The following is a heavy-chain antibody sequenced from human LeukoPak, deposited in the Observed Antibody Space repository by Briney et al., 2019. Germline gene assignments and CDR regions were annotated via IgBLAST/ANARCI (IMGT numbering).Heavy chain of an antibody. V-gene: IGHV3-30*18. J-gene: IGHJ4*02. CDR1: GFTFSSYG. CDR2: ISYDGSNK. CDR3: AKDAGWGITKYYFDY. D-gene: IGHD3-16*01. Sequence: PGGSLRLSCAASGFTFSSYGMHWVRQAPGKGLEWVAVISYDGSNKYYADSVKGRFTISRDNSKNTLYLQMNSLRAEDTAVYYCAKDAGWGITKYYFDYWGQGTLVTVSS.